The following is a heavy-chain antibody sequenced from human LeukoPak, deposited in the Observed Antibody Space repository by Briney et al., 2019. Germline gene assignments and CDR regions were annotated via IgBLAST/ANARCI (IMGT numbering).Heavy chain of an antibody. CDR2: ISGSGGST. CDR3: ANAGGDGYNPVWYSDY. D-gene: IGHD5-24*01. V-gene: IGHV3-23*01. J-gene: IGHJ4*02. Sequence: PGGSLRLSCAASGFTFSSYAMSWVRQAPGKGLEWVSAISGSGGSTYYADSVKGRFTISRDNSKNTLYLQMNSLRAEDTAVYYCANAGGDGYNPVWYSDYWGQGTLVTVFS. CDR1: GFTFSSYA.